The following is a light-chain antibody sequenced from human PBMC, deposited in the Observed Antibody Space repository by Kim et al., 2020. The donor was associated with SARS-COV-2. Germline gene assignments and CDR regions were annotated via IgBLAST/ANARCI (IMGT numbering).Light chain of an antibody. V-gene: IGLV2-23*02. CDR1: SSDVGSYNL. CDR2: EVS. CDR3: CSYAGSSTYV. J-gene: IGLJ1*01. Sequence: GQSITISGTGTSSDVGSYNLVSWYQQHPGKAPTLMIYEVSKRPSGVSNRFSGSKSGNTASLTISGLQAEDEADYYCCSYAGSSTYVFGTGTKVTVL.